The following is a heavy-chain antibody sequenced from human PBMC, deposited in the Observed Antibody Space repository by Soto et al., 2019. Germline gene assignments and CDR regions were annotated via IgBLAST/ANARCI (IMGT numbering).Heavy chain of an antibody. J-gene: IGHJ4*02. V-gene: IGHV4-31*03. CDR1: GGSISSGGYY. CDR2: IYYSGST. CDR3: ARSPEATVTAFDY. D-gene: IGHD4-17*01. Sequence: QVQLQESGPGLVKPSQTLSLTYTISGGSISSGGYYCSRIRQHPGTGLEWIGYIYYSGSTYYNPSLKSRATLSVHTSKNQFSLKLSSVTAADTAVYYCARSPEATVTAFDYGGQGTLVTVPS.